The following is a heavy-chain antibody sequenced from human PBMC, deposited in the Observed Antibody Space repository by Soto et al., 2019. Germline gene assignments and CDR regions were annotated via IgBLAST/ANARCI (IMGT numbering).Heavy chain of an antibody. Sequence: QVQLQESGPGLVKPSGTLSLTCAVSGGSISSSNWWRWVRQPPGKGLEWIGDIYHSGSTNYNPSLKSRVTISVDKYKNQFALKLSSGTSADTAVSYCARLGPRYYDSIWVQGTMVTVSS. CDR3: ARLGPRYYDSI. V-gene: IGHV4-4*02. J-gene: IGHJ3*02. D-gene: IGHD3-22*01. CDR1: GGSISSSNW. CDR2: IYHSGST.